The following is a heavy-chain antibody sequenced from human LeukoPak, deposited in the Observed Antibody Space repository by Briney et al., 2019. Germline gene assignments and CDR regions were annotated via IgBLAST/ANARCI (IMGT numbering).Heavy chain of an antibody. J-gene: IGHJ4*02. CDR2: ISYDGSDK. D-gene: IGHD1-26*01. V-gene: IGHV3-30*18. CDR1: GFTFSTYG. CDR3: AKGLQWEAYFDY. Sequence: GRSLRLSCAASGFTFSTYGMHWVRQAPGKGLEWVAVISYDGSDKYYADSVKGRFTISRDNSKNTLYLQMNSLRAEDTAVYYCAKGLQWEAYFDYWGQGTLVTVSS.